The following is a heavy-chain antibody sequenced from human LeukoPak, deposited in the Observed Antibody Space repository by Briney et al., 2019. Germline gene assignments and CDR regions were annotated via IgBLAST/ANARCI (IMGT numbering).Heavy chain of an antibody. D-gene: IGHD2-2*01. V-gene: IGHV4-61*05. CDR3: ARVAIDIVVVPAAMRGDLFYYYYYYMDI. J-gene: IGHJ6*03. CDR2: IYYSGST. CDR1: SGSISTSNYY. Sequence: PSETLSLTCTVSSGSISTSNYYWSWIRQPPGKGLEWIGYIYYSGSTSYNPSLKSRVTISVDTSKNQFSLKLSSVTAADTAVYYCARVAIDIVVVPAAMRGDLFYYYYYYMDIWGKGTTVTISS.